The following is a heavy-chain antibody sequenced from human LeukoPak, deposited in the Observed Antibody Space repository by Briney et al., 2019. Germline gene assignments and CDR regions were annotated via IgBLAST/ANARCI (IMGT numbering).Heavy chain of an antibody. J-gene: IGHJ3*01. Sequence: ASVTVSCKASGYTFTDYYVHWVRQAPGQGLEWVGWINPTSGGTNYAQKFQDRVTMTRDTSNNTSYMELSRLRSDDTAVYYCAREFRTTTWSYDAFDLWGQGTMVTVSS. D-gene: IGHD1/OR15-1a*01. CDR3: AREFRTTTWSYDAFDL. CDR1: GYTFTDYY. V-gene: IGHV1-2*02. CDR2: INPTSGGT.